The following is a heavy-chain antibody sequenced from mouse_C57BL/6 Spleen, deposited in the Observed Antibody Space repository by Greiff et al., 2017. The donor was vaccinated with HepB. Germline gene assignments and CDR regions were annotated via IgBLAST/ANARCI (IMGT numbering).Heavy chain of an antibody. J-gene: IGHJ4*01. CDR2: INYDGSST. CDR1: GFTFSDYY. V-gene: IGHV5-16*01. CDR3: AREKDSSGSMDY. Sequence: EVMLVESEGGLVQPGSSMKLSCTASGFTFSDYYMAWVRQVPEKGLEWVANINYDGSSTYYLDSLKCRFIISRDNAKNILYLQMSSLKSEDTATYYCAREKDSSGSMDYWGQGTSVTVSS. D-gene: IGHD3-2*02.